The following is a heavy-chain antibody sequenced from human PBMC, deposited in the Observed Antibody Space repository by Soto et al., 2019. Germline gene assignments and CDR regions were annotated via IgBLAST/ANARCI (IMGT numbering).Heavy chain of an antibody. D-gene: IGHD2-15*01. J-gene: IGHJ4*02. Sequence: PGGSLRLSCAASGFTFSNYSMNWVRQAPGKGLEWVSYISSSSSTIYYADSVKGRFTISRDNAKNSLYLQMNSLRAEDTAVYYCARGLSPVVVVAATTESVDYWGQGTLVTVSS. V-gene: IGHV3-48*01. CDR3: ARGLSPVVVVAATTESVDY. CDR1: GFTFSNYS. CDR2: ISSSSSTI.